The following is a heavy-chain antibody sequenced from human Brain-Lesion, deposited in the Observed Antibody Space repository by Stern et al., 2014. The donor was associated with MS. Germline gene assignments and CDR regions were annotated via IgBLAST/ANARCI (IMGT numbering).Heavy chain of an antibody. D-gene: IGHD3-22*01. CDR1: GYTFTGYY. CDR3: ARYYYDSTGYNDF. V-gene: IGHV1-2*02. CDR2: INPKSGRT. J-gene: IGHJ4*02. Sequence: VQLVQSGPEVKKPGASVKVSCKASGYTFTGYYIHWVRQAPGQGLEWMGWINPKSGRTNYAQKFQGRVTITQETSINTAYMELSRLRSNDTAVYYCARYYYDSTGYNDFWGQGTLVTVSS.